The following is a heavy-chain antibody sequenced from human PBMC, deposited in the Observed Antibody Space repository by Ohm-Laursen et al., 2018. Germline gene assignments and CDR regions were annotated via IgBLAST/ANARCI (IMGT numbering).Heavy chain of an antibody. J-gene: IGHJ3*02. CDR3: ATILPGTWYAFDM. CDR2: MYYSGIT. D-gene: IGHD1-1*01. CDR1: GYSVGITNW. Sequence: SETLSLTCAVSGYSVGITNWWAWIRQPPGKGLEWIGYMYYSGITYYNPSPKSRVTMSIDTSKNQVSLKLNSVTAVDTAMYYCATILPGTWYAFDMWGQGTMVTVSS. V-gene: IGHV4-28*01.